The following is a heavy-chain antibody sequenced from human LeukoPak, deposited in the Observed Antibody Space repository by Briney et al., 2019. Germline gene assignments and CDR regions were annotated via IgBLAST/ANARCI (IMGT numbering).Heavy chain of an antibody. CDR3: ARVLAYCGGDCYYDAFDI. CDR2: TYYSGST. Sequence: SETLSLTCTVSGGSISSYYWSWIRQPPAKGLEWIGYTYYSGSTNYNPSLKSRVTISVDTSKNQFSLKLSSVTAADTAVYYCARVLAYCGGDCYYDAFDIWGQGTMVTVSS. D-gene: IGHD2-21*02. V-gene: IGHV4-59*01. CDR1: GGSISSYY. J-gene: IGHJ3*02.